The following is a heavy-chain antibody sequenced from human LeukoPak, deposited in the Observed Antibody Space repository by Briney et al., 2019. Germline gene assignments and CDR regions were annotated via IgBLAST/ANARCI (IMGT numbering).Heavy chain of an antibody. CDR3: ARDSSGWYQDFDY. CDR2: IKQDGSEK. D-gene: IGHD6-19*01. CDR1: GFTFSSYW. V-gene: IGHV3-7*01. Sequence: GGSLRLSCAASGFTFSSYWMSWVRQAPGKGLEWVANIKQDGSEKYYVDSVKGRFTISRDNAKNSLYLQMNSPRAEDTAVYYCARDSSGWYQDFDYWGQGTLVTVSS. J-gene: IGHJ4*02.